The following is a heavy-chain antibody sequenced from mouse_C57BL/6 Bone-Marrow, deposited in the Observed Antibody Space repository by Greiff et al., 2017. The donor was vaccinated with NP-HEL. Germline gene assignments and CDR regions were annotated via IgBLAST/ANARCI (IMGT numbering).Heavy chain of an antibody. J-gene: IGHJ2*01. V-gene: IGHV5-4*01. D-gene: IGHD1-1*01. CDR2: ISDGGSYT. CDR1: GFTFSSYA. Sequence: EVQLVGSGGGLVKPGGSLKLSCAASGFTFSSYAMSWVRQTPEKRLEWVATISDGGSYTYYPDNVKGRFTISRDNAKNNLYLQMSHLKSEDTAMYYCARGGYGPENFFDYWGQGTTLTVSS. CDR3: ARGGYGPENFFDY.